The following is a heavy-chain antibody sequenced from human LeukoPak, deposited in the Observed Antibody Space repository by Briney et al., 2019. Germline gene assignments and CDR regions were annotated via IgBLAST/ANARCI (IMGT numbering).Heavy chain of an antibody. V-gene: IGHV1-8*01. Sequence: GASVKVSCKASGYTFTSYDINWVRQATGQGLEWMGWMNPNGGNTGYAQKFQGRVTMTRNTSISTAYMELSSLRSEDTAVYYCARGDSSGWFPRLDFDYWGQGTLVTVSS. CDR1: GYTFTSYD. CDR3: ARGDSSGWFPRLDFDY. D-gene: IGHD6-19*01. CDR2: MNPNGGNT. J-gene: IGHJ4*02.